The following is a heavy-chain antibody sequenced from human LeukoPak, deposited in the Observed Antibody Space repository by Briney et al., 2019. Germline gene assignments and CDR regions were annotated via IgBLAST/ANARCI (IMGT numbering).Heavy chain of an antibody. CDR1: GFTASSNY. D-gene: IGHD6-13*01. V-gene: IGHV3-30*03. Sequence: GGSLRLSCAASGFTASSNYMSWVRQAPGKGLEWVALIPYDGSNKYYADSVKGRFTVSRDNSKNTLYLQMNSLRAEDTAVYYCVRGAYSSSWLNFDYWGQGTLVTVSS. CDR3: VRGAYSSSWLNFDY. CDR2: IPYDGSNK. J-gene: IGHJ4*02.